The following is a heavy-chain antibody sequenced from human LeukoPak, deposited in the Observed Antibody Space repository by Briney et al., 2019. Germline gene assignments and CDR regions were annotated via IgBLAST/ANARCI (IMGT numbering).Heavy chain of an antibody. V-gene: IGHV3-23*01. CDR2: ISGSGGST. CDR1: GFTFSSYA. D-gene: IGHD4-17*01. J-gene: IGHJ4*02. Sequence: GGSLRLSCAASGFTFSSYAMSWVRQAPGKGLEWVSTISGSGGSTYYADSVKGRFTVSRDNPKNTLYLQMNSLRAEDTAVYYCAKGPSYGDLDYWGQGTLVTVSS. CDR3: AKGPSYGDLDY.